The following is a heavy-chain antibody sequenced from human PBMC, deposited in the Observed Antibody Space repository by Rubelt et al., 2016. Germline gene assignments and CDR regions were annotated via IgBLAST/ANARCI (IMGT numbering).Heavy chain of an antibody. Sequence: QVQLVQSGAEVKKPGASVKVSCKASGYTFTSYGISWVRQAPGQGLEWMGRINPNSGGTNYAQKFQGRVTMTRDTSISTAYMELSRLRSDDTAVYYCAREGDYYYGMDVWGQGTTVTVSS. J-gene: IGHJ6*02. CDR3: AREGDYYYGMDV. V-gene: IGHV1-2*06. CDR1: GYTFTSYG. CDR2: INPNSGGT. D-gene: IGHD3-16*01.